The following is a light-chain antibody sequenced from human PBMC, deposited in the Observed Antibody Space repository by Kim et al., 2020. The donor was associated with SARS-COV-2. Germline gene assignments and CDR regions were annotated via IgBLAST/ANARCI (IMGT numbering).Light chain of an antibody. V-gene: IGLV3-19*01. CDR1: SPRSHF. CDR3: NSRDSSGYNVV. CDR2: DTD. J-gene: IGLJ2*01. Sequence: LGQTDRITCQGASPRSHFASWYRQKPGQAPILVIYDTDNRPSGIPDRFSGSSSGHTASLTITGAQAEDEADYYCNSRDSSGYNVVFGGGTKLTVL.